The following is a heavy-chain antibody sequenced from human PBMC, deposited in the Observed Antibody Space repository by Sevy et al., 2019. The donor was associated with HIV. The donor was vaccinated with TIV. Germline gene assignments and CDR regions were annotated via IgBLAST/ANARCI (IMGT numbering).Heavy chain of an antibody. CDR2: ITSSGSTI. J-gene: IGHJ4*02. V-gene: IGHV3-48*03. CDR3: ARATYYYDTSGPYFFDF. Sequence: GGYLRLSCIASGFTFSNYEMNWVRQAPGKGLEWVSYITSSGSTIYYADSVKGRFTISRDNGKNSLYLQMNSLRAEDTAVYYCARATYYYDTSGPYFFDFWGQGTLVTVSS. D-gene: IGHD3-22*01. CDR1: GFTFSNYE.